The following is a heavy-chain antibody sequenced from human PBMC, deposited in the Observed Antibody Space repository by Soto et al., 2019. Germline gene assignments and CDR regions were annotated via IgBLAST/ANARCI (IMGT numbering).Heavy chain of an antibody. Sequence: SETLSLTCSVSGGSISSNNYYWGWIRQPPGKGLEWIGSMSYSRSTYYNPSLKSRVTITADESTSTAYMELSSLRSEDTAVYYCAAGGDGYSETVAVAAYFDYWGQGTLVTVSS. D-gene: IGHD6-19*01. V-gene: IGHV4-39*07. J-gene: IGHJ4*02. CDR3: AAGGDGYSETVAVAAYFDY. CDR2: MSYSRST. CDR1: GGSISSNNYY.